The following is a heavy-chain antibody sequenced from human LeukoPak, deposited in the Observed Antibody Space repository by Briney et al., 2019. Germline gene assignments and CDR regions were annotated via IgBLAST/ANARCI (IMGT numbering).Heavy chain of an antibody. J-gene: IGHJ5*02. Sequence: GGSLRLSCAASGFXFNSYWMFWLRQAPGKGLVWVSCINPDGSWTLHADSVKGRFAISRDYARNTLYLQMNSLGVEDTAMYYCARYEQRPGVTASDPWSQGTLVTVSS. V-gene: IGHV3-74*01. CDR3: ARYEQRPGVTASDP. D-gene: IGHD2-21*02. CDR2: INPDGSWT. CDR1: GFXFNSYW.